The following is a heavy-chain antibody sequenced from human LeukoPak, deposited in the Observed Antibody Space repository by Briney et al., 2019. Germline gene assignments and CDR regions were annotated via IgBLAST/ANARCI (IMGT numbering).Heavy chain of an antibody. CDR1: GFTFDDYA. Sequence: PGRSLRLSCAASGFTFDDYAMHWVRQAPGKGLEWVSGISWNSGSIGYADSVKGRFTISRDNAKNSLYLQMNSLRAEDTALYYCAKGNVLRYFDWFYDAFDIWGQGTMVTVSS. D-gene: IGHD3-9*01. J-gene: IGHJ3*02. V-gene: IGHV3-9*01. CDR3: AKGNVLRYFDWFYDAFDI. CDR2: ISWNSGSI.